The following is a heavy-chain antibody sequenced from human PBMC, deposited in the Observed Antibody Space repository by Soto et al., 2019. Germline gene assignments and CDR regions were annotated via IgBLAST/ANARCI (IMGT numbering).Heavy chain of an antibody. CDR2: IYPGDSDT. CDR3: ARHSGLTNYYYYYMDV. Sequence: GESLKISCKGSGYSFTSYWIGWVRQMPGKGLEWMGIIYPGDSDTRYSPSFQGQVTISADKSISTAYLQWSSLKASDTAMYYCARHSGLTNYYYYYMDVWGKGTTVTVS. V-gene: IGHV5-51*01. CDR1: GYSFTSYW. D-gene: IGHD1-26*01. J-gene: IGHJ6*03.